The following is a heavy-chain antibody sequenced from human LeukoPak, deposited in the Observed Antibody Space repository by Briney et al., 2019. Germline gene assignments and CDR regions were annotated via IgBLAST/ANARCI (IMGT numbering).Heavy chain of an antibody. D-gene: IGHD3-10*01. CDR3: ARDRGPRTGFMVREAYDY. J-gene: IGHJ4*02. CDR1: GFTFSDYW. Sequence: GGSLRLSCAASGFTFSDYWIHWVRQAPGKGLVWVSRINTDGSITNYADSVKGRFSISRDNAKDTLYLQMSSLRAEDTAVYYCARDRGPRTGFMVREAYDYWGQGTLVTVSS. V-gene: IGHV3-74*01. CDR2: INTDGSIT.